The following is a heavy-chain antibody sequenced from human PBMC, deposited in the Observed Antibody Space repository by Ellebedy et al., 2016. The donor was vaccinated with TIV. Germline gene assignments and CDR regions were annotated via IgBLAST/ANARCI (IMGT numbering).Heavy chain of an antibody. CDR2: ISWDGGST. V-gene: IGHV3-43D*03. D-gene: IGHD6-19*01. CDR3: AKDQYSSAFGYLDY. CDR1: GFTFDDYA. J-gene: IGHJ4*02. Sequence: GGSLRLSCAASGFTFDDYAMHWVRQAPGKGLEWVSVISWDGGSTYYADSVKGRFTISRDNSKNSLYLQMNSLRAEDTALYYCAKDQYSSAFGYLDYWGQGTLVTVSS.